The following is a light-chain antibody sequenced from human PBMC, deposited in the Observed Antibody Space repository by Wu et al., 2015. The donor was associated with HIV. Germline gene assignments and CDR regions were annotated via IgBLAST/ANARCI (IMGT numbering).Light chain of an antibody. V-gene: IGKV1-27*01. CDR3: QKYNGGLPT. CDR2: AAS. Sequence: DIQMTQSPSSLSASLRDRATTTCRASQGINNYLAWYQQKPGKAPKLLIYAASTLLSGVPSRFSGSGSGTDFTLTISSLQPEDVATYYCQKYNGGLPTFGPGTKVDLK. CDR1: QGINNY. J-gene: IGKJ3*01.